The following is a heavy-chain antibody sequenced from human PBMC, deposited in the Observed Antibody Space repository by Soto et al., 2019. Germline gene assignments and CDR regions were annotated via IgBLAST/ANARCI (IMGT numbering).Heavy chain of an antibody. CDR3: ARQGPKTYYCYGMDV. Sequence: GESLKISCKGSGYSFTSYWIGWVRQMPGKGLEWMGIIYPGDSDTRYSPSFQGQVTISADKSISTAYLQWSSLTASDTAMYYCARQGPKTYYCYGMDVWGQGTTVTVSS. V-gene: IGHV5-51*01. J-gene: IGHJ6*02. CDR1: GYSFTSYW. CDR2: IYPGDSDT.